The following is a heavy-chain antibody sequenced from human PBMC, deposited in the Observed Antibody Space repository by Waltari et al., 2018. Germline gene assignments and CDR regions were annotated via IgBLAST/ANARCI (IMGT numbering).Heavy chain of an antibody. J-gene: IGHJ5*02. V-gene: IGHV1-2*06. CDR1: GYTFTAYN. CDR3: ARGDNYAYHS. Sequence: QVQLVQSGAEVREPGASVKVSCKTSGYTFTAYNLHWVRQAPGQGLEWMGQIFPTSGGANYAQEFQGRVTMTRDTSISTVYMELRRLRSDDTAVYFCARGDNYAYHSWGQGTLVTVSS. D-gene: IGHD5-18*01. CDR2: IFPTSGGA.